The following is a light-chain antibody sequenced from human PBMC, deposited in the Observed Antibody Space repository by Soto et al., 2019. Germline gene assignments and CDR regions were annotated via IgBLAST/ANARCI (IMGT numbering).Light chain of an antibody. CDR2: GAS. V-gene: IGKV3-20*01. CDR1: QSVPSRY. J-gene: IGKJ1*01. CDR3: QQYGSSGT. Sequence: IVLSQSPGTLSLSPGERATLSCRASQSVPSRYLAWYQQKPGQAPRLLIYGASNRATGIPDRFSGSGSGTDFTLTISRLEPEDFAVYYCQQYGSSGTFGQGTKVDIK.